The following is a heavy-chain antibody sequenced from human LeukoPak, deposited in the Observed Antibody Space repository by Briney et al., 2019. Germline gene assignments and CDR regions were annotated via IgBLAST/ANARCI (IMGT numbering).Heavy chain of an antibody. CDR3: AKGGKWDVTPFDY. CDR2: ISSGGGST. J-gene: IGHJ4*02. D-gene: IGHD1-26*01. V-gene: IGHV3-23*01. CDR1: GFTFTSYS. Sequence: GGSLRLSCAASGFTFTSYSMNWVRQAPGKGLEWVSTISSGGGSTYYADSVKGRFTISRDNSKNTLYLQVNSLRAEDTAVYYCAKGGKWDVTPFDYWGQGTPVTVSS.